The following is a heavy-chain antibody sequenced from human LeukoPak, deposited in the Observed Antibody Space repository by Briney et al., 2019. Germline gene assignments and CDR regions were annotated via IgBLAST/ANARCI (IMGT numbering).Heavy chain of an antibody. D-gene: IGHD3-3*01. J-gene: IGHJ6*02. Sequence: KPSETLSLTCAVYGGSFSAYFWTWIRQPPGNGLEWIGEINHSGSTNYNPSLKSRVTISVDTSKNQFSLRLSSVTAADTAVHYCARIRFLEWLSYYYYHGMDVWGQGTTVTVSS. CDR3: ARIRFLEWLSYYYYHGMDV. CDR1: GGSFSAYF. CDR2: INHSGST. V-gene: IGHV4-34*01.